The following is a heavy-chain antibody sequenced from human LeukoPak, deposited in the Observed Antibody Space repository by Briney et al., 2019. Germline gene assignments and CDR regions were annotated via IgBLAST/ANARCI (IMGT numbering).Heavy chain of an antibody. Sequence: PGRSLRLSCAASGFTFSSYGMHWVRQAPGKGLEWVAVISYDGSNKYYADSAKGRFTISRDNSKNTLYLQMNSLRAEDTAVYYCAKLVDSSGWYWPADYWGQGTLVTVSS. CDR2: ISYDGSNK. CDR1: GFTFSSYG. CDR3: AKLVDSSGWYWPADY. D-gene: IGHD6-19*01. J-gene: IGHJ4*02. V-gene: IGHV3-30*18.